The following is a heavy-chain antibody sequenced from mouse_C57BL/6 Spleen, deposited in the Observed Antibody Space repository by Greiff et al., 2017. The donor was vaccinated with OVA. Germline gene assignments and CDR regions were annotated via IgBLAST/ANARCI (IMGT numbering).Heavy chain of an antibody. J-gene: IGHJ1*03. Sequence: EVKVVESGGGLVKPGGSLKLSCAASGFTFSDYGMHWVRQAPEKGLEWVAYISSGSSTIYYADTVKGRFTISRDNAKNTLFLQMTSLRSEDTAMYYSASDPVDRYWYFDDWGTGTTVTVSS. D-gene: IGHD1-1*02. CDR3: ASDPVDRYWYFDD. CDR2: ISSGSSTI. V-gene: IGHV5-17*01. CDR1: GFTFSDYG.